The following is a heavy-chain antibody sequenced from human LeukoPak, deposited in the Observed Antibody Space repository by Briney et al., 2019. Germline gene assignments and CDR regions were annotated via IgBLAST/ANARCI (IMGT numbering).Heavy chain of an antibody. Sequence: PSEXLSLTCTVSGGSISSGSYYWRWVRQPAGKGLEWIGRIYTSGSTNYNPSLKSRVTISVDTSKNQFSLKLSSVTAADTAVYYCARVRRQLVLSYYYYYMDVWGKGTTVTVSS. D-gene: IGHD6-13*01. CDR1: GGSISSGSYY. CDR3: ARVRRQLVLSYYYYYMDV. J-gene: IGHJ6*03. CDR2: IYTSGST. V-gene: IGHV4-61*02.